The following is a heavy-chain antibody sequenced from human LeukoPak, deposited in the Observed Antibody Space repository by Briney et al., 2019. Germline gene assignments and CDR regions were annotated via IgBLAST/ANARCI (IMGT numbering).Heavy chain of an antibody. Sequence: GESLKISCQGSGYSFSNYWIGWVRQMPGKGLEWVGTVYPGDSDTRYSPSFQGQVTISADKSISTAYLQWSSLEASDTAMYYCARLPGAKTRGGHYYYYMDVWGKGTTVTVSS. CDR2: VYPGDSDT. CDR1: GYSFSNYW. V-gene: IGHV5-51*01. J-gene: IGHJ6*03. CDR3: ARLPGAKTRGGHYYYYMDV. D-gene: IGHD1-26*01.